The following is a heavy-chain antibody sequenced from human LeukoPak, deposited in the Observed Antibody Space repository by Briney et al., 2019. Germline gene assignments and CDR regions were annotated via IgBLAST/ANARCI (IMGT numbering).Heavy chain of an antibody. Sequence: GGSLRLSCAASGFTFSTYSMKWVRQAPGKGLEWVSAISGSGGSTYYADSVKGRFTISRDNSKNTLYLQMNSLRAEDTAVYYCAKDILGYSYAYWGQGTLVTVSS. V-gene: IGHV3-23*01. J-gene: IGHJ4*02. CDR3: AKDILGYSYAY. CDR1: GFTFSTYS. CDR2: ISGSGGST. D-gene: IGHD5-18*01.